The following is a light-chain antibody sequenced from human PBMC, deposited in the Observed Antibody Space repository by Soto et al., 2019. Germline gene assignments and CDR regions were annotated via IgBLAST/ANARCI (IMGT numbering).Light chain of an antibody. CDR2: HAS. CDR3: QHYNSYSEA. V-gene: IGKV1-5*01. J-gene: IGKJ1*01. CDR1: QSISNW. Sequence: PSSLSASLGDRVTRTCRASQSISNWLAWYQQKPGTAPKVLIYHASNLQSGVPSRFSGSGSGTEFTLTISSLQPDDFATYYCQHYNSYSEAFGQGTKVDIK.